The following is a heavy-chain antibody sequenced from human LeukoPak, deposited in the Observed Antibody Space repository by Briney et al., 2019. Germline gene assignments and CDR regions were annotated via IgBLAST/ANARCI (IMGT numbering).Heavy chain of an antibody. V-gene: IGHV1-69*13. CDR1: GGTFSSYA. CDR3: ARAVPAVSLGYFDY. D-gene: IGHD2-2*01. CDR2: IIPIFGTA. J-gene: IGHJ4*02. Sequence: GASVKVSCKASGGTFSSYAISWVRQAPGQGLEWMGGIIPIFGTANYAQRFQGRVTITADESTSTAYMELSSLRSEDTAVYYCARAVPAVSLGYFDYWGQGTLVTVSS.